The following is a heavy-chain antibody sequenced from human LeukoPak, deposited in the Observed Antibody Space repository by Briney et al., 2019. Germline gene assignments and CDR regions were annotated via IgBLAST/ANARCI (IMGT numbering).Heavy chain of an antibody. J-gene: IGHJ4*02. CDR1: GGSINSYY. D-gene: IGHD5-24*01. Sequence: SETLSLTCAVSGGSINSYYWSWIRQPPGKGLEWIGYAYYSGSTNYNPSLKSRVSISVDTSKNQFSLKLSSVTAADMAVYYCARGGGYNHFDLWGQGILVSVSS. CDR3: ARGGGYNHFDL. V-gene: IGHV4-59*01. CDR2: AYYSGST.